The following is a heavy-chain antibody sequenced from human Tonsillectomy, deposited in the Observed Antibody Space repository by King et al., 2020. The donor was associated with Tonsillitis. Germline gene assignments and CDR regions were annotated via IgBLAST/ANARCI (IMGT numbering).Heavy chain of an antibody. CDR3: IRFAAPEYGDYGDY. Sequence: DVQLVESGGGLVQPGGSLKLSCAASRFTFSGSAMHWVRQASGKGLEWVGRIRSKANSFATAYAASVKGRFTISRDDSKNTVYLQMNSLKTEDTAVYYCIRFAAPEYGDYGDYWGQGTLVTVSS. J-gene: IGHJ4*02. D-gene: IGHD4-17*01. CDR2: IRSKANSFAT. V-gene: IGHV3-73*02. CDR1: RFTFSGSA.